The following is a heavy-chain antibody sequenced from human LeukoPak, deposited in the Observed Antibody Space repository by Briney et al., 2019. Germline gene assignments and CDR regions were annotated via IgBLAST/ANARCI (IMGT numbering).Heavy chain of an antibody. CDR3: ARDTNPPYYYDSSGYYDY. J-gene: IGHJ4*02. V-gene: IGHV3-48*03. CDR2: ISSSGSTI. CDR1: GFTFSSYE. D-gene: IGHD3-22*01. Sequence: GGSLRLSCAASGFTFSSYEMNWVRQAPGKGLEWVSYISSSGSTIYYADSVKGRFTISGDNAKNSLYLQMNSLRAEDTAVYYCARDTNPPYYYDSSGYYDYWGQGTLVTVSS.